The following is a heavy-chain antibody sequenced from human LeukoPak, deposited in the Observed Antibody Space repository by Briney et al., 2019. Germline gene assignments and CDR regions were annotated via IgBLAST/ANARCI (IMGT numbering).Heavy chain of an antibody. CDR2: IYPGDSDT. D-gene: IGHD2-2*01. CDR1: GCSFTSYW. V-gene: IGHV5-51*01. CDR3: ARQYCSSTSCYSTDFDY. J-gene: IGHJ4*02. Sequence: GESLQISCKGSGCSFTSYWIGWVRQMPGKGLEWMGIIYPGDSDTRYSPSFQGQVTIPADKSISTAYLQWSSLKASDTAMYYCARQYCSSTSCYSTDFDYWGQGTLVTVSS.